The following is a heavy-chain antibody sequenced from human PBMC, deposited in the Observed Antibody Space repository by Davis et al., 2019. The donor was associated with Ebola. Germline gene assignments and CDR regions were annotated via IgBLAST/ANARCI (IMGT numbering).Heavy chain of an antibody. CDR3: ATGGVGAFDI. D-gene: IGHD1-26*01. V-gene: IGHV3-72*01. CDR1: GFTFSDYY. J-gene: IGHJ3*02. CDR2: IRNKASSYST. Sequence: PGGFLRLSCAASGFTFSDYYMDWVRQAPGMGLEWVGRIRNKASSYSTEYAASVKDRFIISRDDSKDSLYLQMNSLRAEDTAVYYCATGGVGAFDIWGQGTMVTVSS.